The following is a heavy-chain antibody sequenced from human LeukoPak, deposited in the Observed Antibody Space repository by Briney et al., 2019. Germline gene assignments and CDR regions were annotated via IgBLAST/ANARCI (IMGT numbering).Heavy chain of an antibody. V-gene: IGHV4-34*01. D-gene: IGHD3-22*01. CDR3: ARVGRDYYDSSGYYANWFDP. Sequence: PSETLSLTCAVYGGSFSGYYRSWIRQPPGKGLEWIGSIYHSGSTYYNPSLKSRVTISVDTSKNQFSLKLSSVTAADTAVYYCARVGRDYYDSSGYYANWFDPWGQGTLVTVSS. CDR1: GGSFSGYY. CDR2: IYHSGST. J-gene: IGHJ5*02.